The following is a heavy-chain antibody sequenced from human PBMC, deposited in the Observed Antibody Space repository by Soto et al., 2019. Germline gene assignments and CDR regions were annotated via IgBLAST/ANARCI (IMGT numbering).Heavy chain of an antibody. V-gene: IGHV1-58*01. CDR2: IVVGSGDT. CDR3: AAERLMYGMDV. Sequence: SVKVSCKASGFSFSDPVVQWVRQTRGHRLEWIGWIVVGSGDTNSAQKFQERVNITRDMSTSTANMEVSSLRSEDTAVYYCAAERLMYGMDVWGQGTTVTVSS. CDR1: GFSFSDPV. J-gene: IGHJ6*02. D-gene: IGHD3-16*01.